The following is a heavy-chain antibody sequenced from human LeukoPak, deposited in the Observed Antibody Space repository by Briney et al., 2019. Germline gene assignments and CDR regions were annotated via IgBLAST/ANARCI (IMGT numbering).Heavy chain of an antibody. D-gene: IGHD2-21*02. V-gene: IGHV1-8*01. Sequence: ASVKVSCKASGYTLTSYDINWVRQATGQGLEWMGWMNPNSGNTGYAQKFQGRVTMTRNTSISIAYMELSSLRSEDTAVYYCARDLAYCGGDCYDDYWGQGTLVTVSS. CDR3: ARDLAYCGGDCYDDY. J-gene: IGHJ4*02. CDR1: GYTLTSYD. CDR2: MNPNSGNT.